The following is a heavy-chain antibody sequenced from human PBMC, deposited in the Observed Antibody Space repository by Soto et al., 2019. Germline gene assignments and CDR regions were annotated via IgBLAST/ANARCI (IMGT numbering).Heavy chain of an antibody. CDR1: GGTFSSYA. D-gene: IGHD3-3*01. CDR2: ITPIFGTA. CDR3: ARALRFLEWSPDAFDI. J-gene: IGHJ3*02. V-gene: IGHV1-69*13. Sequence: ASVKVSCKASGGTFSSYAISWVRQAPGQGLEWMGGITPIFGTANYAQKFQGRVTITADESTSTAYMELSSLRSEDTAVYYCARALRFLEWSPDAFDIWGQGTMVTVSS.